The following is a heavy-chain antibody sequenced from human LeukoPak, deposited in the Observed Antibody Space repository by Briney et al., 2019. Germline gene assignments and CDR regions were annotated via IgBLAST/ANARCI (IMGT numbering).Heavy chain of an antibody. CDR3: ARDKDSSGYYRPLFDY. D-gene: IGHD3-22*01. Sequence: GGSLRLSCAASGFTFSSYNMNWVRQAPGKGLEWVAYISGSSGVAYSADSVKGRFTVSRDNAKDSLYLQMNSLRAEDTAVYYCARDKDSSGYYRPLFDYWGQGTL. CDR2: ISGSSGVA. V-gene: IGHV3-48*01. J-gene: IGHJ4*02. CDR1: GFTFSSYN.